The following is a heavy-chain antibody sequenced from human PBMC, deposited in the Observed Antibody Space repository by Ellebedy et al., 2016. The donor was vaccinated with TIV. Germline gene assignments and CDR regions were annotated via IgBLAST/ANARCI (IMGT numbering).Heavy chain of an antibody. V-gene: IGHV3-53*01. CDR2: IYSGGNT. D-gene: IGHD3-10*02. Sequence: GESLKISXAASGFTVSSNYISWVRQAPGKGLEWVSVIYSGGNTYYADSVRGRFTVPRDNSKNTLYLQMNSLRAEDTAVYYCARGVFGEFLDYWGQGTLVTVSS. CDR1: GFTVSSNY. J-gene: IGHJ4*02. CDR3: ARGVFGEFLDY.